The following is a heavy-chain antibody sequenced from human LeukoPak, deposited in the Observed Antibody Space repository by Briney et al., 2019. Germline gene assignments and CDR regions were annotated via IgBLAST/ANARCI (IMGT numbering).Heavy chain of an antibody. V-gene: IGHV4-4*07. J-gene: IGHJ4*02. CDR2: IYTSGGT. D-gene: IGHD3-22*01. CDR1: GDSISSYY. Sequence: SETLSLTCTVSGDSISSYYWSWIRQPAGKGLQWIGRIYTSGGTNYNPSLKSRVTMSVDTSKNQLSLKLGSVTAADTAVYYCARELGYYSVSSGYYQSPFIGYWGQGTLVTVSS. CDR3: ARELGYYSVSSGYYQSPFIGY.